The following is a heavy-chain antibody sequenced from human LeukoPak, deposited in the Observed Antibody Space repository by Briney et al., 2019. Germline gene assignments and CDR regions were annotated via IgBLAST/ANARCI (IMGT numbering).Heavy chain of an antibody. D-gene: IGHD6-13*01. CDR3: ARGLSSSWYFRFDP. CDR2: IYTSGST. V-gene: IGHV4-4*07. J-gene: IGHJ5*02. CDR1: GGSISSYY. Sequence: SETLSLTCTVSGGSISSYYWSWIRQPAGKGLEWIGRIYTSGSTNYNPSLKSRVTMSVDTSKNQFSLKLSSVTAADTAVYYRARGLSSSWYFRFDPWGQGTLVTVSS.